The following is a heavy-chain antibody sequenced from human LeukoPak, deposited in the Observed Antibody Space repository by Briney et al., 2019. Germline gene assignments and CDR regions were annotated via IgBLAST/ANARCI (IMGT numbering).Heavy chain of an antibody. CDR1: GFTFGDYA. J-gene: IGHJ6*02. Sequence: GGSLRLSCTASGFTFGDYAMSWVRQAPGKGLEWVGFIRSKAYGGTTEYAASVKGRFTISRDDSKSIAYLQMSSLKTEDTAVYYCTRDQGYYDFWSGYYANYYGMDVWGQGTTVTVSS. CDR2: IRSKAYGGTT. V-gene: IGHV3-49*04. D-gene: IGHD3-3*01. CDR3: TRDQGYYDFWSGYYANYYGMDV.